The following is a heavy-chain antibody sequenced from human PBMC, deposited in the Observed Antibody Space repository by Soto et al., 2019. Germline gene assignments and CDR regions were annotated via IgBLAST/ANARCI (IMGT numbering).Heavy chain of an antibody. J-gene: IGHJ5*02. Sequence: GGSLRLSCAASGFTFSSYEMNWVRQAPGKGLEWVSYISSSGSTIYYADSVKGRFTISRDNAKNSLYLQMNSLRAEDTAVYYCARERFFMDTPKWFDPWGQGTLVTVSS. CDR2: ISSSGSTI. CDR1: GFTFSSYE. CDR3: ARERFFMDTPKWFDP. V-gene: IGHV3-48*03. D-gene: IGHD5-18*01.